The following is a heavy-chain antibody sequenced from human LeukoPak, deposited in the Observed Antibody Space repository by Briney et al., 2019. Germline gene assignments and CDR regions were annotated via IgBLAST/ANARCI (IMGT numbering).Heavy chain of an antibody. V-gene: IGHV4-34*01. J-gene: IGHJ5*02. D-gene: IGHD3-3*02. CDR3: ARGPRSLFGVVIHWFDP. Sequence: SETLSLTCAVYGGSFSGYYWSWIRQPPGKGLEWIGEINHSGSTNCNPSLKSRVTISVDTSKNQFSLKLSSVTAADTAVYYCARGPRSLFGVVIHWFDPWGQGTLVTVSS. CDR2: INHSGST. CDR1: GGSFSGYY.